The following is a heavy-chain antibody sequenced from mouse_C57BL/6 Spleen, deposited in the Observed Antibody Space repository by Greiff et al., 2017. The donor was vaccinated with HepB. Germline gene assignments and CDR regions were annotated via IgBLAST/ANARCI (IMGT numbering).Heavy chain of an antibody. V-gene: IGHV1-80*01. CDR2: IYPGDGDT. CDR3: ARSDYGNFYWYFDG. CDR1: GYAFSSYW. Sequence: VKLMESGAELVKPGASVKISCKASGYAFSSYWMNWVKQRPGKGLEWIGQIYPGDGDTNYNGKFKGKATLTADKSSSTAYMQLSSLTSEDSAVYFCARSDYGNFYWYFDGWGTGTTVTVSS. D-gene: IGHD2-1*01. J-gene: IGHJ1*03.